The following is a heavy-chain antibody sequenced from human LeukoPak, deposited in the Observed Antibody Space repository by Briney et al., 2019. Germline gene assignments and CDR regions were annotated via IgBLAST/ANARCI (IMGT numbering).Heavy chain of an antibody. D-gene: IGHD2-15*01. CDR3: AGPGSPNPYYYYGVDV. J-gene: IGHJ6*02. CDR1: GFTFSSYE. CDR2: ISSSGSTI. V-gene: IGHV3-48*03. Sequence: GGSLRLFCAASGFTFSSYEMNWVRQAPGKGLEWVSYISSSGSTIYYADSVKGRFTISRDNAKSSLYLQMNSLRAEDTAVYYCAGPGSPNPYYYYGVDVWGQGTTVTVSS.